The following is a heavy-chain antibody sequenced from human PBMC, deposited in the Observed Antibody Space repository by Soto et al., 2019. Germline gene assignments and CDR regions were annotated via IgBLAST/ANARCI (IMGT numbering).Heavy chain of an antibody. J-gene: IGHJ4*02. CDR3: VRDRHGDY. V-gene: IGHV3-74*01. CDR2: IDHDGPT. Sequence: EVQLVESGGGLVQPGGSLRLSCAGSGFTFSNYWMHWVSQAPGKGLEWVSRIDHDGPTDYADSVRGRFTISRDNAENTLYLQMDSLRPEDTAVYYCVRDRHGDYWGQGTLVTFSS. CDR1: GFTFSNYW.